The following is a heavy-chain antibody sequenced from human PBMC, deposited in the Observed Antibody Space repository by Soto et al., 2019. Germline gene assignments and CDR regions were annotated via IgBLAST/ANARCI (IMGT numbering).Heavy chain of an antibody. V-gene: IGHV1-69*12. J-gene: IGHJ4*02. Sequence: QVQLVQSGAEVKKPGSSVKVSCKASGGTFSSYAISWVRQAPGQGLEWMGGIIPIFGTANYAQKFQGRVTITADESTSPAYMEPSSLRSEDTAVYYCARGPPTGERGYFDYWGQGTLVTVSS. CDR2: IIPIFGTA. D-gene: IGHD7-27*01. CDR3: ARGPPTGERGYFDY. CDR1: GGTFSSYA.